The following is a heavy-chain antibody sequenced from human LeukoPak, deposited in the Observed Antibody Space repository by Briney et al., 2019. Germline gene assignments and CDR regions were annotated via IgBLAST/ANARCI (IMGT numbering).Heavy chain of an antibody. J-gene: IGHJ4*02. V-gene: IGHV1-18*04. CDR3: AILYYDSSGYYWDY. D-gene: IGHD3-22*01. Sequence: GASVKVSCKASGYTFTGYYMHWVRQAPGQGLEWMGWISAYNGNTNYAQKLQGRVTMTTDTSTSTAYMELRSLRSDDTAVYYCAILYYDSSGYYWDYWGQGTLVTVSS. CDR1: GYTFTGYY. CDR2: ISAYNGNT.